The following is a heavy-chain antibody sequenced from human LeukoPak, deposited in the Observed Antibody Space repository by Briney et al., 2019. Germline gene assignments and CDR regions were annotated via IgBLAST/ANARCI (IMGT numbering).Heavy chain of an antibody. J-gene: IGHJ4*02. D-gene: IGHD2-21*01. CDR1: GGSISGSDW. Sequence: SETLSLTCAVYGGSISGSDWWTWVRQPPGKGLEWIGEIYHSGSTNYNPSLKSRVTISVDKSKSHFSLKVTSVTAADTAVYYCARVVGNTNFDSWGQGALVTVSS. V-gene: IGHV4-4*02. CDR3: ARVVGNTNFDS. CDR2: IYHSGST.